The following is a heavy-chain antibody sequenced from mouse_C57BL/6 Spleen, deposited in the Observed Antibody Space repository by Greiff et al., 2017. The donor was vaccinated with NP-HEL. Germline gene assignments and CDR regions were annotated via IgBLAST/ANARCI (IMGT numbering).Heavy chain of an antibody. CDR2: INPSNGGT. CDR1: GYTFTSYW. Sequence: LQQPGTELVKPGASVKLSCKASGYTFTSYWMHWVKQRPGQGLEWIGNINPSNGGTNYNEKFKSKATLTVDKSSSTAYMQLSSLTSEDSAVYYCARNSYYGSYYFDYWGRGTTLTVSS. D-gene: IGHD1-1*01. J-gene: IGHJ2*01. CDR3: ARNSYYGSYYFDY. V-gene: IGHV1-53*01.